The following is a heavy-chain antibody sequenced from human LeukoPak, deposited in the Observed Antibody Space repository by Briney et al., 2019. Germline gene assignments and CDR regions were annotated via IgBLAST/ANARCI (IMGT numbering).Heavy chain of an antibody. J-gene: IGHJ3*02. V-gene: IGHV4-61*02. D-gene: IGHD5-24*01. CDR3: ARVTQEMATIPAFDI. CDR2: IYTSGST. Sequence: PSETLSLTCTVSGGSISSGSYYWSWIRQPAGKGLEWIGRIYTSGSTNYNPSLKSRVTISVDASKNQFSLKLSSVTAADTAVYYCARVTQEMATIPAFDIWGQGTMVTVSS. CDR1: GGSISSGSYY.